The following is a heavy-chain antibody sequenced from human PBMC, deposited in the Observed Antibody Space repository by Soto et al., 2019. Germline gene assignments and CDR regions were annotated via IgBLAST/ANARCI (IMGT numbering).Heavy chain of an antibody. Sequence: SGPTLVNPTQTLTLTCTFSGFSLSTSGVGVGWIRQPPGKALEWLALIYWDDDKRYSPSLKSRLTITKDTSKNQVVLTMTNMDPVDTATYYCAHSEAVRMGELPSVPAFDYWGQGTLVTVSS. CDR3: AHSEAVRMGELPSVPAFDY. J-gene: IGHJ4*02. D-gene: IGHD3-16*01. V-gene: IGHV2-5*02. CDR2: IYWDDDK. CDR1: GFSLSTSGVG.